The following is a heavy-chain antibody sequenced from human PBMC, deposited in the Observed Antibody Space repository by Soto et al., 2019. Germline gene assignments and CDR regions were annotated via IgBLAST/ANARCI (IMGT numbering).Heavy chain of an antibody. CDR2: ISYSGTA. CDR1: GGSISTTNSY. V-gene: IGHV4-39*01. CDR3: ARRGSNAWYFDY. D-gene: IGHD2-8*01. Sequence: SETLSLTCTVSGGSISTTNSYWGWIRQPPGKGLEWIGSISYSGTAYYKPSLESRVTISVDTSKNQFSLKLTSVIAADTAVYYCARRGSNAWYFDYWGQGTLVTVSS. J-gene: IGHJ4*02.